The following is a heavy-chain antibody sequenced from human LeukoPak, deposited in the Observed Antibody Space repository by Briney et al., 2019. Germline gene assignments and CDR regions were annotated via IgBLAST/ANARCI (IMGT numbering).Heavy chain of an antibody. J-gene: IGHJ4*02. V-gene: IGHV3-30-3*01. Sequence: GGSLRLSCAASGFTFSSYAMHWVRQAPGKGLEWVAVISYDGSNKYYADSVKGRFTISRDNSKNTLYLQMNSLRAEDTAVYYCAAHYSSSFVDFDYWGQGTLVTVSS. D-gene: IGHD4/OR15-4a*01. CDR2: ISYDGSNK. CDR3: AAHYSSSFVDFDY. CDR1: GFTFSSYA.